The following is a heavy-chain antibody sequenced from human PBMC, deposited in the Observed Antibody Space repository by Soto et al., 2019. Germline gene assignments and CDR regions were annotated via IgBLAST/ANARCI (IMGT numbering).Heavy chain of an antibody. CDR1: GXTFTSYA. CDR3: ARGGYYDSSGSHNYHYYVMTF. V-gene: IGHV1-3*01. D-gene: IGHD3-22*01. Sequence: ASVKVSCKASGXTFTSYAMQWVRQAPGQRLEWMGWINAGNGNTKYSQKFQGRVTITRDTSTNTAYMELRSLRSDDTAMYYCARGGYYDSSGSHNYHYYVMTFGGQGTTVPVSS. J-gene: IGHJ6*02. CDR2: INAGNGNT.